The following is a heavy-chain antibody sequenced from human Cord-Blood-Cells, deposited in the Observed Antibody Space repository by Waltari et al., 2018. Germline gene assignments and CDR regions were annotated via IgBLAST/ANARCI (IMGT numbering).Heavy chain of an antibody. D-gene: IGHD1-26*01. CDR1: GYTLTELS. CDR2: FCPEGGET. CDR3: ATASPGGYYVSSFDY. V-gene: IGHV1-24*01. J-gene: IGHJ4*02. Sequence: QVQLVQSGAEVKKPGASVKVSCKVSGYTLTELSMHWVRQAPGKGLEWMGGFCPEGGETIYHQKFQGRVTITEYTSTDTAYMELNSLRSEDTAVYYCATASPGGYYVSSFDYWGQGTLVTVSS.